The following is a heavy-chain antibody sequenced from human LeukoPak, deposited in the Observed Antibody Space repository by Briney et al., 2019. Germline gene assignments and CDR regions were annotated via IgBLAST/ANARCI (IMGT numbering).Heavy chain of an antibody. CDR3: AKASSNYFYYFEY. D-gene: IGHD2/OR15-2a*01. V-gene: IGHV3-30*18. CDR1: GFTFSNYG. J-gene: IGHJ4*02. CDR2: ISYDATNK. Sequence: GRSLRLSCAASGFTFSNYGMHWVRQAPGKGLEWVAVISYDATNKYYADSVKGRFTLSRDNSKNTLYLQTNTLRDEDTAVYYCAKASSNYFYYFEYWGQGTLVTVSS.